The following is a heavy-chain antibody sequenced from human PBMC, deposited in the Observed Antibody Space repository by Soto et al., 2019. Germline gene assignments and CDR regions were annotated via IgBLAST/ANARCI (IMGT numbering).Heavy chain of an antibody. Sequence: EVQLLESGGGLVQPGGSLTLSCTASGFTFNMYAMSWVRQAPGKALEWVSAITGSGVSTYYADSVKGRFTISRDNSKNSLYLQMNSLRSEDTAVYYCARLHERGGFDHWGQGTLVTVPS. CDR2: ITGSGVST. D-gene: IGHD3-16*01. CDR1: GFTFNMYA. J-gene: IGHJ4*02. CDR3: ARLHERGGFDH. V-gene: IGHV3-23*01.